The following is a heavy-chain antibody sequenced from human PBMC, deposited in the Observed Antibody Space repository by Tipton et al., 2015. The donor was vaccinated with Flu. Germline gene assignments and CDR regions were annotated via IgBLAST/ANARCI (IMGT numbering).Heavy chain of an antibody. J-gene: IGHJ4*02. CDR2: IYPSGTT. V-gene: IGHV4-39*01. D-gene: IGHD3-10*02. Sequence: TLSLTCTVSSGSIRSTNYFCAWIRQPPGKRLELIGSIYPSGTTYYDPSLKSRVVISMDTSKNQFSLKLTSATAADTAIYYCARLSFYDVDLKNFYFEDWGQGTLVTVSS. CDR3: ARLSFYDVDLKNFYFED. CDR1: SGSIRSTNYF.